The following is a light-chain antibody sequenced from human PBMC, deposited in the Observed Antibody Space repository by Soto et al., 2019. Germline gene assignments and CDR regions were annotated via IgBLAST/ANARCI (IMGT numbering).Light chain of an antibody. CDR3: CSYAGSYTEV. J-gene: IGLJ2*01. CDR2: DVS. Sequence: QSALTQPRSVSGSPGQSVTISCTGTSSDIGGYNYVSWYQQYPGKAPKLMIYDVSKRPSGVPDRFSGSKSGNTASLTISGLQADDEADYYCCSYAGSYTEVFGGGTKVTVL. CDR1: SSDIGGYNY. V-gene: IGLV2-11*01.